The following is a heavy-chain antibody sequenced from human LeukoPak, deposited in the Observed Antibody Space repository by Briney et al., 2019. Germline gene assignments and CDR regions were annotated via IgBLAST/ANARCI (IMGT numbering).Heavy chain of an antibody. V-gene: IGHV3-30*02. Sequence: GSLRLSCAASGFSFSSYGMHWVRQAPGKGLEWVAFIRYDGSNKYYADSVKGRFTISRDNSKNTLYLQMNSLRAEDTAVYYCAKAXXFWSGPGFGPWGQGTLVTVSS. CDR2: IRYDGSNK. J-gene: IGHJ5*02. D-gene: IGHD3-3*01. CDR1: GFSFSSYG. CDR3: AKAXXFWSGPGFGP.